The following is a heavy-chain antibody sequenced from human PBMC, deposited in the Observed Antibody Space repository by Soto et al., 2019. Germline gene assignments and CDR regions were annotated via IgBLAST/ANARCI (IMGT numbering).Heavy chain of an antibody. J-gene: IGHJ4*02. CDR1: GGSISSGGYY. CDR2: IYYSGTT. D-gene: IGHD6-6*01. Sequence: SETLSLTCTVSGGSISSGGYYWSWIRQHPGKGLEWIGYIYYSGTTYKSPSLKTRLTMSLDTSKNQFSLTPNSMTAADTAVYYCASRISSRPYWGPGTLVT. V-gene: IGHV4-31*03. CDR3: ASRISSRPY.